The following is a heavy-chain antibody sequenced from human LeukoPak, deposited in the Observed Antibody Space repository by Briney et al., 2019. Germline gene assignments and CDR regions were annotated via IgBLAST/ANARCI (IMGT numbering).Heavy chain of an antibody. CDR1: GGSISSGDYY. J-gene: IGHJ4*02. V-gene: IGHV4-61*02. CDR3: ARGPTESMVRGVITGKFDY. Sequence: SQTLSLTCTVSGGSISSGDYYWSWIRQPAGKGLEWIGRIYTSGSTNYNPSLKSRVTMSVDTSKNQFSLKLSSVTAADTAVYYCARGPTESMVRGVITGKFDYWGQGTLVTVSS. D-gene: IGHD3-10*01. CDR2: IYTSGST.